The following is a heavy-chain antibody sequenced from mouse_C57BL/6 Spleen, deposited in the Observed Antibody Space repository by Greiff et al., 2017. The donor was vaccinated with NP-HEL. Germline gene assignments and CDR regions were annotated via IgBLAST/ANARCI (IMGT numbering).Heavy chain of an antibody. CDR1: GYTFTSYW. Sequence: QVQLKQSGAELVMPGASVKLSCKASGYTFTSYWMHWVKQRPGQGLEWIGEIDPSDSYTNYNQKFKGKSTLTVDKSSSTAYMQLSSLTSEDSAVYYCARDDHVLDYWGQGTTLTVSS. CDR3: ARDDHVLDY. J-gene: IGHJ2*01. CDR2: IDPSDSYT. V-gene: IGHV1-69*01.